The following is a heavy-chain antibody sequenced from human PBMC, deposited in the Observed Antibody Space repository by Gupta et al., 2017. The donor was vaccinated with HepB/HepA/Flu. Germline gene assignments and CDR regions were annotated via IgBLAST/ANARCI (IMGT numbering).Heavy chain of an antibody. CDR2: ITGSGAGT. D-gene: IGHD1-1*01. J-gene: IGHJ6*03. Sequence: EAQLLDSGGGSVKPGGSLRLSCAASDFTFSSYAITWVRQGPGKGLEWVSSITGSGAGTDYADSVKGRFTIFRDNSNNMVYLQMNSLRAEDTAVYYCAKEGAGTRRYYYIDVWGKGTSVTVSS. CDR3: AKEGAGTRRYYYIDV. CDR1: DFTFSSYA. V-gene: IGHV3-23*01.